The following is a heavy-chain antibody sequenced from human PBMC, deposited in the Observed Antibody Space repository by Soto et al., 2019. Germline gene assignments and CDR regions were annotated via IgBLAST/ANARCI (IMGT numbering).Heavy chain of an antibody. J-gene: IGHJ4*02. CDR3: ARDKRDLRFLEWSYYFDY. CDR2: ISYDGSNK. V-gene: IGHV3-30-3*01. Sequence: QVQLVESGGGVVQPGRSLRLSCAASGFTFSSCAMHWVRQAPGKGLEWVALISYDGSNKYYADSVKCRFTISSDNSKNTLYLQMSRLSAEDTAVYYCARDKRDLRFLEWSYYFDYWGQGTLVTVSS. CDR1: GFTFSSCA. D-gene: IGHD3-3*01.